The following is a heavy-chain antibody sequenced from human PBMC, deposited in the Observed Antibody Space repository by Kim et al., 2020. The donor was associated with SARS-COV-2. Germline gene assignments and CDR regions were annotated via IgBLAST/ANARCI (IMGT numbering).Heavy chain of an antibody. J-gene: IGHJ4*02. D-gene: IGHD3-16*01. CDR2: INTGNGNT. Sequence: ASVKVSCKASGYIFSNNNIVWVRQAPGQRLEWMGWINTGNGNTKYSQKLQGRVTITRDTSASTAYMELSSLTSEDTAVYYCARGLGPGTHAFGFWGQGTL. V-gene: IGHV1-3*04. CDR1: GYIFSNNN. CDR3: ARGLGPGTHAFGF.